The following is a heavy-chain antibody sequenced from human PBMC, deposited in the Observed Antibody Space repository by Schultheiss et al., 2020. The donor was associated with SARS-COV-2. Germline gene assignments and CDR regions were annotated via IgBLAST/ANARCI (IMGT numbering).Heavy chain of an antibody. D-gene: IGHD3-16*01. Sequence: SETLSLTCTVSGGSISSSSYYWGWIRQPPGKGLEWIGYIYYSGSTNYNPSLKSRVTISVDTSKNQFSLKLSSVTAADTAVYYCARRDYAGLDYWGQGTLVTVSS. J-gene: IGHJ4*02. CDR2: IYYSGST. CDR1: GGSISSSSYY. CDR3: ARRDYAGLDY. V-gene: IGHV4-61*05.